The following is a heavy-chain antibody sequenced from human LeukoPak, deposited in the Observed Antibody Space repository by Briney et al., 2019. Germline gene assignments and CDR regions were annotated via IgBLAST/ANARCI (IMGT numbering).Heavy chain of an antibody. CDR1: GFTFSSYA. J-gene: IGHJ4*02. Sequence: GGSLRLSCAASGFTFSSYAMSWVRQAPGKGLEWVSVIYSGGSTYYADSVKGRFTISRDNSKNTLYLQMNSLRAEDTAVYYCARDRGGATGFDYWGQGTLVTVSS. CDR2: IYSGGST. V-gene: IGHV3-66*01. CDR3: ARDRGGATGFDY. D-gene: IGHD1-26*01.